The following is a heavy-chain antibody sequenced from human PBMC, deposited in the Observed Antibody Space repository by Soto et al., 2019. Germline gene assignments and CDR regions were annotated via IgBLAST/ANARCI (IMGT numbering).Heavy chain of an antibody. V-gene: IGHV3-23*01. D-gene: IGHD6-6*01. CDR1: GFTFSSYA. J-gene: IGHJ4*02. CDR3: EKGPAAYSSSSGTSYYFDY. Sequence: GGSLRLSCAASGFTFSSYAMSWVRQAPGKGLEWVSAISGSGGSTYYADSVKGRFTISRDNSKNTLYLQMNSLRAEDTAVYYGEKGPAAYSSSSGTSYYFDYWGQGTLVTVSS. CDR2: ISGSGGST.